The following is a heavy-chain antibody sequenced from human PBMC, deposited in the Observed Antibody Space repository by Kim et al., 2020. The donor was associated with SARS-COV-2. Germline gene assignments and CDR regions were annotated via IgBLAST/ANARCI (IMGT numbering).Heavy chain of an antibody. D-gene: IGHD1-1*01. CDR1: GMTFSEVW. CDR3: MTPRWSIDY. J-gene: IGHJ4*02. V-gene: IGHV3-15*01. CDR2: IRSNSDGGTT. Sequence: GGSLRLSCVASGMTFSEVWMTWVRQAPGKGLECVGRIRSNSDGGTTEYAAPVKGRFIISRDDAKNTLYLQLNSLKTEDTGVYYCMTPRWSIDYWGQGTLVTVSP.